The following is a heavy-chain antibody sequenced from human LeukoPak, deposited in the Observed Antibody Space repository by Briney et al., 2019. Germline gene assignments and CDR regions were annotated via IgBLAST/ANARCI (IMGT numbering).Heavy chain of an antibody. CDR1: GFTFSSDN. Sequence: GGSLRLSCAASGFTFSSDNMNWVRQPPGKGLEWVSSISSSSTYIYYADSVKGRFTISRDNAKNSLFLQMNSLRADDTAVYYCARANESYYYLDYWGQGTLVTVSS. J-gene: IGHJ4*02. D-gene: IGHD1-26*01. CDR3: ARANESYYYLDY. V-gene: IGHV3-21*01. CDR2: ISSSSTYI.